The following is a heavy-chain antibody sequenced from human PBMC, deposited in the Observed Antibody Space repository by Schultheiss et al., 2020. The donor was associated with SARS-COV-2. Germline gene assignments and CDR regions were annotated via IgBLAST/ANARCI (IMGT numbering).Heavy chain of an antibody. Sequence: SETLSLTCTVSGGSISSYYWSWIRQPAGKGLEWIGSIYYSGSTYYNPSLKSRVTISVDTSKNQFSLKLSSVTAADTAVYYCARAYGDYTWRHAFDIWGQGTMVTVSS. CDR3: ARAYGDYTWRHAFDI. CDR2: IYYSGST. D-gene: IGHD4-17*01. J-gene: IGHJ3*02. CDR1: GGSISSYY. V-gene: IGHV4-59*01.